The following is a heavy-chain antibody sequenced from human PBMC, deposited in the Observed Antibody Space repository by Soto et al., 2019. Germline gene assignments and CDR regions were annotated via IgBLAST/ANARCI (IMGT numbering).Heavy chain of an antibody. CDR3: ARVSLRAVGGWFDP. CDR1: GGSISSYY. D-gene: IGHD3-16*01. Sequence: SETLSLTCTVSGGSISSYYWSWIRQPPGKGLEWIGYIYYSGSTNYNPSLKSRVTISVDTSKNQFSLKLSSVTAADTAVYYCARVSLRAVGGWFDPWGQGTLVTLSS. V-gene: IGHV4-59*01. CDR2: IYYSGST. J-gene: IGHJ5*02.